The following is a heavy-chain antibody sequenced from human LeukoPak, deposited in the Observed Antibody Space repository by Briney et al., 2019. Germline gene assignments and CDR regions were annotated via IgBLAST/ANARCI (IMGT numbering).Heavy chain of an antibody. CDR2: INSDGSST. D-gene: IGHD6-19*01. CDR3: ARAAGTSIVTPFFDY. CDR1: GFTFSSYW. Sequence: GGSLRLSCAASGFTFSSYWMHWVCQAPGKGLVWVSRINSDGSSTGYADSVKGRFTISRDKAKNTLYLQMNSLRAEDTAVYYCARAAGTSIVTPFFDYWGQGTLVTVSS. J-gene: IGHJ4*02. V-gene: IGHV3-74*01.